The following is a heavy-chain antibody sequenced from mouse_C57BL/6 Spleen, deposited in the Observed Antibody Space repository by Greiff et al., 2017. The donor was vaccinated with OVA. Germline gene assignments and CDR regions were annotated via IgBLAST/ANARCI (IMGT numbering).Heavy chain of an antibody. CDR2: INPNNGGT. D-gene: IGHD2-4*01. CDR1: GYTFTDYY. J-gene: IGHJ2*01. V-gene: IGHV1-26*01. Sequence: EVQLQQSGPELVKPGASVKISCKASGYTFTDYYMNWVKQSHGKSLEWIGDINPNNGGTSYNQKFKGKATLTVDKSSSTAYMELRGLTSEDSAVYYCARGIYYDYVRYFDYWGQGTTLTVSS. CDR3: ARGIYYDYVRYFDY.